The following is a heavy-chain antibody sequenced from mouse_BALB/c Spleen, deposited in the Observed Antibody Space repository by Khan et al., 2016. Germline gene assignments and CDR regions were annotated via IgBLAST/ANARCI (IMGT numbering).Heavy chain of an antibody. Sequence: VQLQQSGAELVRPGALVKLSCKASGFNIKDYYMHWVKQRPEQGLEWIGWIDPENGNTIYDPKFQGKASITADTSSNTAYLQLSSLTSEDTAVYYCARLRITTYYFDYWGQGTTLTVSS. J-gene: IGHJ2*01. V-gene: IGHV14-1*02. CDR3: ARLRITTYYFDY. CDR2: IDPENGNT. CDR1: GFNIKDYY. D-gene: IGHD2-4*01.